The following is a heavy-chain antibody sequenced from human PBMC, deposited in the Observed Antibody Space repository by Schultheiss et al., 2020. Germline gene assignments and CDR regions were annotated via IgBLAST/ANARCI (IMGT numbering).Heavy chain of an antibody. Sequence: SETLSLTCAVSGGSISNSHWWSWVRQPPGKGLEWIGEIYHSGSTNYNPSLRSRVTISVDKSKNQIFLKLSSVTAADTAVYYCARGNYDFWSGLDYYGMDVWGQGTTVTVSS. CDR1: GGSISNSHW. V-gene: IGHV4-4*02. CDR2: IYHSGST. J-gene: IGHJ6*02. D-gene: IGHD3-3*01. CDR3: ARGNYDFWSGLDYYGMDV.